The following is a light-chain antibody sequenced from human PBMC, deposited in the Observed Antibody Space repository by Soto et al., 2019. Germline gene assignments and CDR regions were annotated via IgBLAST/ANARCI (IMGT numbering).Light chain of an antibody. J-gene: IGKJ5*01. CDR1: QSISYN. V-gene: IGKV3-15*01. Sequence: ELVMTQSPATMSVSPGDRSTLSCRASQSISYNLAWYQQKPGQAPRVLIYSASTRATGIPARFSGSGSGTEFTLTISSLQSEDFAVYYCQQYNNWPPITIGQGTRLEIK. CDR3: QQYNNWPPIT. CDR2: SAS.